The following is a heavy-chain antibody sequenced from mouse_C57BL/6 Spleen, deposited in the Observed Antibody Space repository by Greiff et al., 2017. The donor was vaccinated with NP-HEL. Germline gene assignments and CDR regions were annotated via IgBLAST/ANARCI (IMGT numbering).Heavy chain of an antibody. CDR2: ISDGGSYT. V-gene: IGHV5-4*03. D-gene: IGHD2-1*01. CDR1: GFTFSSYA. Sequence: EVKLVESGGGLVKPGGSLKLSCAASGFTFSSYAMSWVRQTPEKRLEWVATISDGGSYTYYPDNVKGRFTISRDNAKNNLYLQMSHLKSEDTAMYYCARAYGNYGEFAYWGQGTLVTVSA. CDR3: ARAYGNYGEFAY. J-gene: IGHJ3*01.